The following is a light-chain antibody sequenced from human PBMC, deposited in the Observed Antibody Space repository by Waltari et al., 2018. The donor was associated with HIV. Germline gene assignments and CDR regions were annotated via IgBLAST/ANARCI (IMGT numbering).Light chain of an antibody. CDR1: QGIGSC. CDR3: HQSSSLPPWT. CDR2: YAS. V-gene: IGKV6-21*01. J-gene: IGKJ1*01. Sequence: EIVLTQTLDFQSVTPQEKVNITCRTSQGIGSCLHWYTQKPDQSPKLLIKYASQSFSGAPSRFSGSGSGTNCTLTINSLEAEDAATYYCHQSSSLPPWTFGQGTKVEIK.